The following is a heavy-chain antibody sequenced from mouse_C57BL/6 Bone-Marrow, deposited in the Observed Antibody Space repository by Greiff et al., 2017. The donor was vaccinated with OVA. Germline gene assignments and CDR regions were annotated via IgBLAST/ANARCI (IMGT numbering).Heavy chain of an antibody. J-gene: IGHJ3*01. Sequence: VQLQQPGAELVMPGASVKLSCKASGYTFTSYWMHWVKQRPGQGLEWIGEIDPSDSYTTYNQKFKGKSTCTVDKSSSTASMQLSSLTSDDSAFYYCARRDYGRTPGFAYWGQGTLVTVSA. CDR3: ARRDYGRTPGFAY. V-gene: IGHV1-69*01. D-gene: IGHD1-1*01. CDR1: GYTFTSYW. CDR2: IDPSDSYT.